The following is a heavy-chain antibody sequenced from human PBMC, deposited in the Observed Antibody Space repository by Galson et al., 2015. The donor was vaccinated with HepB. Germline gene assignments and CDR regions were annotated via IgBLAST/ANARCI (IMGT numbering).Heavy chain of an antibody. J-gene: IGHJ6*02. CDR3: TTDPQNSGIVVVPAATHYYYYGMDV. Sequence: SLRLSCAASGFTFSNAWMSWVRQAPGKGLEWVGRIKSKTDGGTTDYAAPVKGRFTISRDDSKNTLYLQMNSLKTEDTAVYYCTTDPQNSGIVVVPAATHYYYYGMDVWGQGTTVTVSS. V-gene: IGHV3-15*01. CDR2: IKSKTDGGTT. CDR1: GFTFSNAW. D-gene: IGHD2-2*01.